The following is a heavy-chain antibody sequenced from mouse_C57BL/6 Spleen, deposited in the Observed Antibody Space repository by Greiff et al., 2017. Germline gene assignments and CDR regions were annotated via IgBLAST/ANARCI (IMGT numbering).Heavy chain of an antibody. CDR2: ILPGSGST. Sequence: QVQLQQSGAELMKPGASVKLSCKATGYTFTGYWIEWVKQRPGHGLEWIGEILPGSGSTNYNEKFKGKATFTADTSSNPAYMQLSSLTTEDSAIYYCARKGKLSIYYYGSGTDYFDYWGQGTTLTVSS. J-gene: IGHJ2*01. CDR3: ARKGKLSIYYYGSGTDYFDY. D-gene: IGHD1-1*01. CDR1: GYTFTGYW. V-gene: IGHV1-9*01.